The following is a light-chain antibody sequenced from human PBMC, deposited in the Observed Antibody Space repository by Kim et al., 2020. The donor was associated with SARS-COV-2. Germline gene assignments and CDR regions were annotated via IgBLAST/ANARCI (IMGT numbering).Light chain of an antibody. CDR3: QHYNGWPLT. CDR1: QSVSSN. V-gene: IGKV3-15*01. Sequence: VSPGERATLSCRASQSVSSNLAWYQQKPGQAPRLLIFGASTRATGIPARFSGSGSGTEFTLTISSLQSEDFAVYYCQHYNGWPLTFGGGTKVDIK. CDR2: GAS. J-gene: IGKJ4*01.